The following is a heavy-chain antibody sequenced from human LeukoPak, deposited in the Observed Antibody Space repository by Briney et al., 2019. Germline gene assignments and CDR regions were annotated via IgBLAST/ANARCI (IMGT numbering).Heavy chain of an antibody. CDR3: ARRGGREVPAAHFDY. Sequence: PGGSLRLSCAASGFTFSSHWMTWVRQAQGKGLEWVSYISRSSSTIYYADSVKGRFTISRDNGKNSLYLQMSSLRGEDTAVYYCARRGGREVPAAHFDYWGQGTLVTVSS. CDR2: ISRSSSTI. D-gene: IGHD2-2*01. J-gene: IGHJ4*02. V-gene: IGHV3-48*01. CDR1: GFTFSSHW.